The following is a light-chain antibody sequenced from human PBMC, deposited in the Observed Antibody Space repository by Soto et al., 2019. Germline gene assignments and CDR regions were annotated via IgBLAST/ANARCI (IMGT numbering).Light chain of an antibody. CDR2: GAS. CDR1: QSVSSGY. CDR3: QQYGSSLFT. Sequence: EIVLTQSPGTLSLSPGERATLSCRASQSVSSGYLVWYQQKPGQPPRLLIYGASSRATGIPDRFSGSGSATDFPLTISRLEPEDFAVYYCQQYGSSLFTFGPGTKVDIK. V-gene: IGKV3-20*01. J-gene: IGKJ3*01.